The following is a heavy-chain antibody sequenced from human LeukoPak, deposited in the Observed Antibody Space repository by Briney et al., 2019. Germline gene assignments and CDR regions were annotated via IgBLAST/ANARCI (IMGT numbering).Heavy chain of an antibody. CDR2: IKQDGSEK. CDR3: ARDDLLLFDN. V-gene: IGHV3-7*01. J-gene: IGHJ4*02. Sequence: PGGSLRLSCAASRLTFSSYWMSWVRQAPGKGLEWVANIKQDGSEKYYVDSVKGRFTISRDNAKNSLYLQMNSLRAEDTAVYYCARDDLLLFDNWGQGILVTVSS. CDR1: RLTFSSYW. D-gene: IGHD2-21*02.